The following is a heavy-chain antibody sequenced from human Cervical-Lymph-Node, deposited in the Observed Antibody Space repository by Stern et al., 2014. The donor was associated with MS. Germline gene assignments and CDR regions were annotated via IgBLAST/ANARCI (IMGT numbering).Heavy chain of an antibody. V-gene: IGHV4-4*02. D-gene: IGHD6-19*01. CDR2: IYHSGST. J-gene: IGHJ4*02. CDR1: GGSISSSNW. Sequence: QVQLQESGPGLVKPSGTLSLTCAVSGGSISSSNWWSWVRQPPGKGLEWVGEIYHSGSTNYNPSLKSRVTISVDKSKNQFSLKLSSVSAADTAVYYCARRRGVDSSGWYGGGYWGQGTLVTVSS. CDR3: ARRRGVDSSGWYGGGY.